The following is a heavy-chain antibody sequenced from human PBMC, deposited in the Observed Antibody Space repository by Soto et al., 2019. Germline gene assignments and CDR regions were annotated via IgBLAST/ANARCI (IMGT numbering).Heavy chain of an antibody. D-gene: IGHD5-18*01. J-gene: IGHJ4*02. Sequence: QVQLVESGGGVVQPGRSLRLSCAASGFTFSSYGMHWVRQAPGKGLEWVAVIWYDGSNKYYADSVKGRFTISRDNYKNTLYLQMNSLRAEDTAVYYGARGPTWLQRWFPVDYWGQGSLVTVSS. CDR1: GFTFSSYG. CDR2: IWYDGSNK. CDR3: ARGPTWLQRWFPVDY. V-gene: IGHV3-33*01.